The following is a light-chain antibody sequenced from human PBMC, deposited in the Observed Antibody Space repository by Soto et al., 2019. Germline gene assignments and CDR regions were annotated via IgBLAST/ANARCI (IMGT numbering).Light chain of an antibody. CDR3: SSYSISTAYL. Sequence: QSVLTQPASVSGSPGQSITISCTGTSSDVGGYDYVSWYQLHPGKAPKLMVFEVSNRPSGVSYRFSGSKSGNTASLTISGLQAEDEADYVCSSYSISTAYLIGTGTKVTVL. CDR1: SSDVGGYDY. J-gene: IGLJ1*01. CDR2: EVS. V-gene: IGLV2-14*01.